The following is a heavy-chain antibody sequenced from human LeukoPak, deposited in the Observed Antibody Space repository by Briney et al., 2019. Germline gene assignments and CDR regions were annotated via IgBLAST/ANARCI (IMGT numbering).Heavy chain of an antibody. D-gene: IGHD2-2*01. V-gene: IGHV4-4*07. CDR3: ARVCSSTSCYDDAFDI. J-gene: IGHJ3*02. CDR2: IYTSGST. Sequence: SETLSLTCTVSGGSISSYYWSWIRQPAGKGVEWIGRIYTSGSTNYNPSLKSRVTMSVDTSKNQFSLKLSSVTAADTAVYYCARVCSSTSCYDDAFDIWGQGTMVTVSS. CDR1: GGSISSYY.